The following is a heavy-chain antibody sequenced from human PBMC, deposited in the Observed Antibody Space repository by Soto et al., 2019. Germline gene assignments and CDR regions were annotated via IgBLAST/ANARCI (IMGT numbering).Heavy chain of an antibody. D-gene: IGHD6-13*01. CDR2: ISYDGSNK. J-gene: IGHJ6*02. CDR3: ARDLLTGSTTPGNYYYYGMDV. V-gene: IGHV3-30-3*01. CDR1: GFTFSSYA. Sequence: GGSLRLSCAASGFTFSSYAMHWVRQAPGKGLEWVAVISYDGSNKYYADSVKGRFTISRDNSKNTLYLQMNSLRAEDTAVYYCARDLLTGSTTPGNYYYYGMDVWGQGTTVTVSS.